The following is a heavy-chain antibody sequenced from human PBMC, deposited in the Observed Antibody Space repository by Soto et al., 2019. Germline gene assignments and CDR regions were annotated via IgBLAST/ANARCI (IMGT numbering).Heavy chain of an antibody. CDR2: ISGSGGST. CDR1: GFTFSSYA. D-gene: IGHD3-16*01. V-gene: IGHV3-23*01. CDR3: ETIEVNMRANWFDT. Sequence: GGSLRLSCAASGFTFSSYAMSWVRQAPGKGLEWVSAISGSGGSTYYADSVKGRFTISRDNSKNTLYLQMNSLRAEDTAVYYCETIEVNMRANWFDTWGQGTLVTVSS. J-gene: IGHJ5*02.